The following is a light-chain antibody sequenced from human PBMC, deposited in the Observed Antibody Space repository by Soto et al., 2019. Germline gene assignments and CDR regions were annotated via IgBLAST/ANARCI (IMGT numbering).Light chain of an antibody. V-gene: IGKV1-5*01. J-gene: IGKJ2*01. CDR1: QSISGW. CDR3: QQYNSHSVNA. Sequence: DIQMTQSPYTLSPSVGDRVSITCRASQSISGWLAWYQQKPGKAPKLLIYDASSLESGVPSRFSGSGSGTEFSLTISRLQPDDFATYYCQQYNSHSVNAFGQGTKLEIK. CDR2: DAS.